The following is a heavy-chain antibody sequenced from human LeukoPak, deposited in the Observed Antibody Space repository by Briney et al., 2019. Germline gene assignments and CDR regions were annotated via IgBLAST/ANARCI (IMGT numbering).Heavy chain of an antibody. Sequence: PSETLSLTCTVSSGSISNYYWSWIRQSPGKGLEWIGYIYYTGSTNYNPSLKNRVTILVDTSNNQFSLKLSSVTAADTAVYYCARGFCSGGHCYRTFFDYWGQGTPVTVSS. CDR1: SGSISNYY. J-gene: IGHJ4*02. CDR3: ARGFCSGGHCYRTFFDY. CDR2: IYYTGST. D-gene: IGHD2-15*01. V-gene: IGHV4-59*01.